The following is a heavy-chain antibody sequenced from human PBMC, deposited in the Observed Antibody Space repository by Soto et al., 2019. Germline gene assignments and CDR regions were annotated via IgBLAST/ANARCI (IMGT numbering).Heavy chain of an antibody. J-gene: IGHJ6*02. Sequence: ASVKVSCKASGYTFTSYGISWVRQAPGQGLDWMGWISAYNGNTKYAQDLQGRVTMTTDTSTSTAYMELRSLRSDDTAVYYCARFSGGSYNTYYFYYGMDVWGQGXTVTV. CDR2: ISAYNGNT. D-gene: IGHD2-15*01. CDR1: GYTFTSYG. V-gene: IGHV1-18*01. CDR3: ARFSGGSYNTYYFYYGMDV.